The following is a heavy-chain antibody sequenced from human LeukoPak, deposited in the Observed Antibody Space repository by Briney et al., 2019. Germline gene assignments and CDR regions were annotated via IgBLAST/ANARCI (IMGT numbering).Heavy chain of an antibody. CDR2: IGGSGDST. Sequence: GGSLRLSCAASGFTFDDYGMSWVRQAPGKGLEWVAAIGGSGDSTYYAEDSVKGRFTISRDNSKNTLYLQMNSLRAEDTAVYYCAKGSGSYGQDLYYWGQGTLVTVSS. CDR3: AKGSGSYGQDLYY. D-gene: IGHD3-3*01. CDR1: GFTFDDYG. V-gene: IGHV3-23*01. J-gene: IGHJ4*02.